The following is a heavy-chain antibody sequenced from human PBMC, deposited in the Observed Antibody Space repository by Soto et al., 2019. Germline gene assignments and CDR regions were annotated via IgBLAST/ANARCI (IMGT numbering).Heavy chain of an antibody. D-gene: IGHD3-10*01. V-gene: IGHV1-18*01. CDR1: CSRFPIYG. CDR2: ISTYNGNT. J-gene: IGHJ4*02. Sequence: ASATVFSPTSCSRFPIYGISWGREGQEQGFEWMGWISTYNGNTNYAQKLQGRVTMTTDTSTSTAYMELGGLRSDDTAVSSCARNRGVAGEFAYWGQGTLVTVSS. CDR3: ARNRGVAGEFAY.